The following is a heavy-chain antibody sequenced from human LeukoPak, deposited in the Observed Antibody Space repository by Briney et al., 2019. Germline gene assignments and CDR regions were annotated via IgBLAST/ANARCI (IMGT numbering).Heavy chain of an antibody. D-gene: IGHD4-17*01. CDR3: ARGGNYGDPRGGIDY. J-gene: IGHJ4*02. CDR1: GFTFSTYA. CDR2: ITGNSGYT. Sequence: GGSLRLSCAASGFTFSTYAMIWVRKAPGKRLEWVSAITGNSGYTYYADSVKGRFTISRDNAKNTLHLQMNSLRAEDTAVYYCARGGNYGDPRGGIDYWGQGTLVTVSS. V-gene: IGHV3-23*01.